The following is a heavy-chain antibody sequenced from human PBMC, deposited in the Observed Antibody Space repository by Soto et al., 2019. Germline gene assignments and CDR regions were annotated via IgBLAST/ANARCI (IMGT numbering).Heavy chain of an antibody. V-gene: IGHV5-10-1*01. J-gene: IGHJ4*02. CDR3: ARLRVGFGELLTY. CDR1: GYSVTSYW. CDR2: IDPSDSYT. D-gene: IGHD3-10*01. Sequence: GESLKISCKGSGYSVTSYWIAWVRQMPGKGLEWMGRIDPSDSYTNYSPSFQGHVTISADKSISTAYLQWSSLKASDTAMYYCARLRVGFGELLTYWGQGTLVTVSS.